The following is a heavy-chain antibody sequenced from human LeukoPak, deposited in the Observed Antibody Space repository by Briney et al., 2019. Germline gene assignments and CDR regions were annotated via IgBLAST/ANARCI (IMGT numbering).Heavy chain of an antibody. Sequence: SETLSLTCTVSGGSISSSSYYWGWIRQPPGKQLEWIGSIHYSGSTYYNPSLKSRVTISVDTSKNQFSLKLSSVTAADTAVYYCARGVYSSSWTPPGYWGQGTLVTVSS. CDR1: GGSISSSSYY. J-gene: IGHJ4*02. CDR2: IHYSGST. CDR3: ARGVYSSSWTPPGY. D-gene: IGHD6-13*01. V-gene: IGHV4-39*07.